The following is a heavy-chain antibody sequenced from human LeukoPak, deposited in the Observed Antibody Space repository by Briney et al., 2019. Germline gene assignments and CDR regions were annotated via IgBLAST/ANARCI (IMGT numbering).Heavy chain of an antibody. J-gene: IGHJ4*02. V-gene: IGHV3-7*01. CDR2: INQDGSEK. CDR1: GFTFSSYW. CDR3: ARENSRGVIRDYFDY. Sequence: GGSLRPSCAASGFTFSSYWMSWVRQAPGKGLEWVANINQDGSEKYYVDSVKGRFTISRDNAKNSLYPQMNSLRAEDTAVYYCARENSRGVIRDYFDYWGQGTLVTVSS. D-gene: IGHD3-10*01.